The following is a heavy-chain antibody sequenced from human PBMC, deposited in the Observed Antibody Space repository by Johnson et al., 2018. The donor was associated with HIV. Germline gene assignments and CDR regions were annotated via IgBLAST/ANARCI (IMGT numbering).Heavy chain of an antibody. J-gene: IGHJ3*02. CDR1: GFAFSSYA. Sequence: QVQLVESGGGVVQPGTSLRLSCTASGFAFSSYALHWVRQAPGKGLEWVAVISYDGRDAYYADSVKGRFTISRDNAKNTLYLQMNSLRAEDTAGYYCAISPEYRSSWFGAFDIWGQGTMVTVSS. CDR3: AISPEYRSSWFGAFDI. V-gene: IGHV3-30*14. CDR2: ISYDGRDA. D-gene: IGHD6-13*01.